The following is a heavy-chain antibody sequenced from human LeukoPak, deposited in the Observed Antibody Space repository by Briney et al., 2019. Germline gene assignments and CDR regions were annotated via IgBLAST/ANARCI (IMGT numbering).Heavy chain of an antibody. V-gene: IGHV3-30*04. CDR1: GFTFSSYA. D-gene: IGHD3-22*01. J-gene: IGHJ4*02. Sequence: GGSLRLSCAASGFTFSSYAMHWVRQAPGKGLEWVALISYDGSNTYYADSVKGRFTISRDNSKNTLYLQMNSLRAEDTAVYYCAKDGYHDTSPDYWGQGTLVTVSS. CDR3: AKDGYHDTSPDY. CDR2: ISYDGSNT.